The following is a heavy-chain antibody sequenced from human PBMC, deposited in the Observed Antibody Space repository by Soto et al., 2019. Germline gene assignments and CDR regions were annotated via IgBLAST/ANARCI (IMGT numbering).Heavy chain of an antibody. CDR3: ARNVGHVSQWFDP. CDR2: IFYTGTT. J-gene: IGHJ5*02. V-gene: IGHV4-59*01. Sequence: SETXSLTCIVAGGSINGDYWSWIRQPPGKGLEWIGYIFYTGTTRYNPSLQSRVAISVDTSKKQFSLKLRSVTAADTAAYYCARNVGHVSQWFDPWGQGALVTVSS. CDR1: GGSINGDY.